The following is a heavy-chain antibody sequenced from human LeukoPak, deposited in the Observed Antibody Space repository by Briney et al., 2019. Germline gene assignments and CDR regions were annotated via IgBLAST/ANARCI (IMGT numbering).Heavy chain of an antibody. J-gene: IGHJ4*02. CDR2: ISHGSTRI. CDR1: GFTFSTYS. D-gene: IGHD5-18*01. V-gene: IGHV3-48*01. CDR3: TRDPGYSYAMDS. Sequence: PGGSLRLSCAASGFTFSTYSRNWVRQAPGKGLEWISYISHGSTRIFYADSVEGRFTVSRDDAKNALYLQMNSLRVEDRAVYYCTRDPGYSYAMDSWGQGILVTVSS.